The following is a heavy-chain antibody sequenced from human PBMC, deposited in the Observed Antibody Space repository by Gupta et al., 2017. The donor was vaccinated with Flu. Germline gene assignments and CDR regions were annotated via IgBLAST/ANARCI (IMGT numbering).Heavy chain of an antibody. V-gene: IGHV3-23*01. CDR2: ISGSGGST. CDR1: SYA. Sequence: SYAMSWVRQAPGKGLGWVSAISGSGGSTYYADSVKGRFTISRDNSKNTLYLQMNSLRAEDTAVYYCAKDPRWELLFDAFDIWGQGTMVTVSS. D-gene: IGHD1-26*01. CDR3: AKDPRWELLFDAFDI. J-gene: IGHJ3*02.